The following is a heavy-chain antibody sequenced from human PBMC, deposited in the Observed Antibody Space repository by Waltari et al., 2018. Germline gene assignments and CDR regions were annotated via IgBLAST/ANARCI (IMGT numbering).Heavy chain of an antibody. CDR1: GYTFTSYD. Sequence: QVQLVQSGAEVKKPGASVKVSCKASGYTFTSYDINWVRQATGQGLEWMGWMKPNSGNTGYAQKLKGRFTMTRNTSIRTAYRELSSLRSEDKAVYYCARGSIFGVVDYYMDVWGKGTTVTVSS. J-gene: IGHJ6*03. V-gene: IGHV1-8*01. CDR3: ARGSIFGVVDYYMDV. CDR2: MKPNSGNT. D-gene: IGHD3-3*01.